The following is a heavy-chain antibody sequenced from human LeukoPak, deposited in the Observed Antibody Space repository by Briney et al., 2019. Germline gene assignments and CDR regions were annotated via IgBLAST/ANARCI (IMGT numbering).Heavy chain of an antibody. CDR1: GFTFWTYW. Sequence: GGPLTLPCAASGFTFWTYWVIWLRQAPGEGLECVANKKQGGSQKYYVDSLKGRFTSSRDNAKNSLYLQMNSLRAEDTAVYYCARDHTVGQWPTHFDYWGQGTLVTVSS. D-gene: IGHD6-19*01. V-gene: IGHV3-7*03. CDR2: KKQGGSQK. J-gene: IGHJ4*02. CDR3: ARDHTVGQWPTHFDY.